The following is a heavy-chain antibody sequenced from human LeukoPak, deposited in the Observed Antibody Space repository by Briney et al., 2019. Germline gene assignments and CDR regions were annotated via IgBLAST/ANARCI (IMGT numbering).Heavy chain of an antibody. D-gene: IGHD6-13*01. CDR3: ARVTGYMTEDYFDY. V-gene: IGHV4-59*01. CDR1: GGSISSYY. Sequence: SETLSLTCTVSGGSISSYYWSWIRQPPGKGLEWIGYIYYSGSTNYNPSLKSRVTISVDTSKNQFSLRLSSVTAADTAVYYCARVTGYMTEDYFDYWGQGTLVTVSS. J-gene: IGHJ4*02. CDR2: IYYSGST.